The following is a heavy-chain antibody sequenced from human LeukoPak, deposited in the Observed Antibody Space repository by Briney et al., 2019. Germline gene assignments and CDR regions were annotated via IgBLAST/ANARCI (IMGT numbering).Heavy chain of an antibody. D-gene: IGHD3-22*01. CDR1: GGTFSSYA. Sequence: ASVKVSCKASGGTFSSYAISWVRQAPGQGLEWMGGIIPIFGTANYAQKFQGRVTITADKSTSTAYMELSSLGSEDTAVYYCARAPRDYYYDSSGYRFRAFDIWGQGTMVTVSS. CDR3: ARAPRDYYYDSSGYRFRAFDI. V-gene: IGHV1-69*06. J-gene: IGHJ3*02. CDR2: IIPIFGTA.